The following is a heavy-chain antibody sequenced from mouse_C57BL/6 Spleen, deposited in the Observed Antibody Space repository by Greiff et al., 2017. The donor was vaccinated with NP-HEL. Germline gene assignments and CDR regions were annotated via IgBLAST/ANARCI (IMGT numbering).Heavy chain of an antibody. D-gene: IGHD1-1*01. J-gene: IGHJ2*01. CDR1: GYTFTDYY. CDR2: INPNNGGT. CDR3: ARPTVVASFDY. V-gene: IGHV1-26*01. Sequence: EVQLQQSGPELVKPGASVKISCKASGYTFTDYYMNWVKQSHGKSLEWIGDINPNNGGTSYNQKFKGKATLTVDKSSSTAYMELRSLTSEDSAVYYCARPTVVASFDYWGQGTTLTVSS.